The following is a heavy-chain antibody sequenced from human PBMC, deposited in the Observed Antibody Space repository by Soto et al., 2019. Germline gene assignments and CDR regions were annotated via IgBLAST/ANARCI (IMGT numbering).Heavy chain of an antibody. Sequence: GGSLRLSCATSGFTFSNYAMNWVRQAPGRGLEWVSGITSSGGNTYYADSVKGRFTISRDNCKSRLCLQMHSRRAGDTAIVYCAKDRPRNTFGEFSDWGQGTLVTVSS. V-gene: IGHV3-23*01. D-gene: IGHD3-10*01. CDR2: ITSSGGNT. J-gene: IGHJ4*02. CDR3: AKDRPRNTFGEFSD. CDR1: GFTFSNYA.